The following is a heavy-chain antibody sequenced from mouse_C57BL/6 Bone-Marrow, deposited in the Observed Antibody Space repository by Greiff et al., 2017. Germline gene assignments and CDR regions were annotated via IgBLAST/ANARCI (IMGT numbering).Heavy chain of an antibody. J-gene: IGHJ4*01. CDR2: ISYDGRN. CDR1: GYSITSGYY. CDR3: AREYDYRYAMDY. D-gene: IGHD2-4*01. V-gene: IGHV3-6*01. Sequence: EVKLLESGPGLVKPSQSLSLTCSVTGYSITSGYYWNWIRQFPGNKLEWMGYISYDGRNNYNPSFQNRISITRDTSKNQFFLKLNSVTTEDTATYYCAREYDYRYAMDYWGQGTSLTVSS.